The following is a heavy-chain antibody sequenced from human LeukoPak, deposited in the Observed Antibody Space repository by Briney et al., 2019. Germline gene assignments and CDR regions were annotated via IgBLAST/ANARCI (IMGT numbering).Heavy chain of an antibody. Sequence: GGSLRLSCEASGFTFSNYWMHWVRQAPGKGLMWVSQISTDGSQTFYADSVKGRFTISKDNAKNTLFLQMDSLRPEDTAVYYCVRSLRSADFWGQGTLVTVSS. J-gene: IGHJ4*02. CDR1: GFTFSNYW. CDR3: VRSLRSADF. CDR2: ISTDGSQT. V-gene: IGHV3-74*01.